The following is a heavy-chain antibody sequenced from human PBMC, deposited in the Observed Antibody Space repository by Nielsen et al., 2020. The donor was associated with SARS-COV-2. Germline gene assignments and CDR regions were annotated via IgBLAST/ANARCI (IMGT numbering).Heavy chain of an antibody. J-gene: IGHJ4*02. Sequence: GESLKISCAASGFTFSNFAMHWVRQAPGKGLEWVAVISYDGSNKYYADSVKGRFTISRDNSKNTLYLQMNSLRAEDTAVYYCAKGGYDPFLFDYWGQGTLVTVSS. D-gene: IGHD2/OR15-2a*01. CDR2: ISYDGSNK. CDR3: AKGGYDPFLFDY. CDR1: GFTFSNFA. V-gene: IGHV3-30*04.